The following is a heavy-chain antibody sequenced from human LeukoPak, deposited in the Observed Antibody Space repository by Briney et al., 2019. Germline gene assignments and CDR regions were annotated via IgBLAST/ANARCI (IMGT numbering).Heavy chain of an antibody. CDR3: ARGGLVRQGTYYYDSSGYYDWFDP. V-gene: IGHV7-4-1*02. D-gene: IGHD3-22*01. Sequence: ASVKVSCKASGYTFTSYAKNWVRQAPGQGLEWMGWINTNTGNPTYAQGFTGRFVFSLDTSVSTAYLQISSLKAEDTAVYYCARGGLVRQGTYYYDSSGYYDWFDPWGQGTLVTVSS. CDR1: GYTFTSYA. J-gene: IGHJ5*02. CDR2: INTNTGNP.